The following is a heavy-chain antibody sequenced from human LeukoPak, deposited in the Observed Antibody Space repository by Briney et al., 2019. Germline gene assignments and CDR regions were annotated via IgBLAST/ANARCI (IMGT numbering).Heavy chain of an antibody. CDR2: IYYSWST. Sequence: SETLSLTCTVSGGSISSYYWSWIRQHPGKGLEWIGYIYYSWSTYYNPSLKSRVTISVDTSKNQFSLKLSSVTAADTAVYYCARYRSGYDFLDYWGQGTLVTVSS. CDR3: ARYRSGYDFLDY. J-gene: IGHJ4*02. V-gene: IGHV4-59*06. CDR1: GGSISSYY. D-gene: IGHD5-12*01.